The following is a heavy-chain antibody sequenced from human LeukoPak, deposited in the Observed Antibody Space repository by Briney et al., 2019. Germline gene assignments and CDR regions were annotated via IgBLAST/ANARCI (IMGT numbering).Heavy chain of an antibody. D-gene: IGHD3-10*01. CDR1: GFTFSSYG. J-gene: IGHJ4*02. CDR3: AREGDFGEIDFEY. V-gene: IGHV3-33*01. Sequence: GGSLRLSCAASGFTFSSYGMHWVRQAPGKGLEWVAVIWYDGSNKYYADSVKGRFTISRDNSKNTLYLQMNSLRAEDTAVYYCAREGDFGEIDFEYWGQGTQVTVSS. CDR2: IWYDGSNK.